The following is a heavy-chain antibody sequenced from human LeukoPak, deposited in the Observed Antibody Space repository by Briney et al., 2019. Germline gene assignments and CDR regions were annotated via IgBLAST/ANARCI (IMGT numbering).Heavy chain of an antibody. CDR2: ISGSGGST. CDR3: ASPGGVGYRPLDY. Sequence: AGGSLRLSCAASGFTFSSYAMSWVRQAPGKGLEWVSAISGSGGSTYYADSVKCRFTISRDNSKNTLYLQMNSLRAEDRAVYYCASPGGVGYRPLDYWGQVTLVTVSS. J-gene: IGHJ4*02. CDR1: GFTFSSYA. V-gene: IGHV3-23*01. D-gene: IGHD3-16*01.